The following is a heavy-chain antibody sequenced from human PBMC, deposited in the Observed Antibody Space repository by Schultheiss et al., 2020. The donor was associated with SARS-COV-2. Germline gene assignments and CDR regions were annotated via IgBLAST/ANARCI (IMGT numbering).Heavy chain of an antibody. CDR1: GGSISSGGYY. Sequence: SETLSLTCTVSGGSISSGGYYWSWIRQPPGKGLEWIGRIYTSGSTNYNPSLKSRVTISVDTSKNQFSLKLSSVTAADTAVYYCAREIVGATSDYWGQGTLVTVSS. CDR2: IYTSGST. J-gene: IGHJ4*02. D-gene: IGHD1-26*01. CDR3: AREIVGATSDY. V-gene: IGHV4-61*08.